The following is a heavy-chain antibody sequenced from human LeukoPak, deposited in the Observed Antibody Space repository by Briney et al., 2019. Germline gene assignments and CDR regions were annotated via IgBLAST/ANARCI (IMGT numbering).Heavy chain of an antibody. V-gene: IGHV4-59*08. CDR3: ARQGGYSYGFQYYYYYYGMDV. CDR2: IYYSGST. D-gene: IGHD5-18*01. Sequence: SETLSLTCTVSGDSISSYYWSWIRQPPGKGLEWVGYIYYSGSTNYNPSLKSRVTISVDTSKNHYSLKLSSVTAADTAVYYCARQGGYSYGFQYYYYYYGMDVWGQGTTVTVSS. J-gene: IGHJ6*02. CDR1: GDSISSYY.